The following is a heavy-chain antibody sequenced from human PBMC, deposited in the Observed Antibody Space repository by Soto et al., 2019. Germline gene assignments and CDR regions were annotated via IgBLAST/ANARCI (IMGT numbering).Heavy chain of an antibody. J-gene: IGHJ4*02. V-gene: IGHV1-24*01. CDR3: ATGLRGIAVAVTPFDY. Sequence: ASVKVSCKVSGYTLTELSMHWVRQAPGKGLEWMGGFDPEDGETIYAQKFQGRVTMTEDTSTDTAYMELSSLRSEDTAVYYCATGLRGIAVAVTPFDYWGQGTLVTVSS. CDR2: FDPEDGET. D-gene: IGHD6-19*01. CDR1: GYTLTELS.